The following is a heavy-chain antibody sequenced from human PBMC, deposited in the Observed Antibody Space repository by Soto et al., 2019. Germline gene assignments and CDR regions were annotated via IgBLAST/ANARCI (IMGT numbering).Heavy chain of an antibody. V-gene: IGHV3-23*01. CDR1: GFTFSSYA. CDR2: ISGSGGST. D-gene: IGHD2-2*02. Sequence: EVQLLESGGGLVQPGGSLRLSYAASGFTFSSYAMSWVRQAPGKGLEWVSAISGSGGSTYYADSVKGRFTISKDNSKNTLYRQMTSLRAEETAVYYCASGVAPQDCSSTSCYRAYYYYYGMDVWGQGTTVTVSS. CDR3: ASGVAPQDCSSTSCYRAYYYYYGMDV. J-gene: IGHJ6*02.